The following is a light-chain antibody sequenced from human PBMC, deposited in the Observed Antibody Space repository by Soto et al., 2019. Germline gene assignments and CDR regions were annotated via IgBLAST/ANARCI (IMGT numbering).Light chain of an antibody. Sequence: EIVLTQSPGTLSLSPGERATISCRASQSVSSSYLAWYQQKPGQAPRLLIYGASSRATGIPGRFSGSGSGTDFTLAISRLEPEDFAVYYCQQYGSSALTFGGGTKVDIK. CDR2: GAS. J-gene: IGKJ4*01. CDR3: QQYGSSALT. V-gene: IGKV3-20*01. CDR1: QSVSSSY.